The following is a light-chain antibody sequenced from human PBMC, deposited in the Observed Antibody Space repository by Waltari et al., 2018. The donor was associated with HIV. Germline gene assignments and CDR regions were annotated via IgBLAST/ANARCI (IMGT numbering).Light chain of an antibody. CDR3: QQRSNWPLLT. CDR2: DAA. CDR1: KSVGNS. J-gene: IGKJ4*01. V-gene: IGKV3-11*01. Sequence: EIVLTQSPATLSLSPGESATLSCRASKSVGNSLVWYQHKPGQSPRLLIFDAAKRATDIPARFSGSESGTDFTLTISSLESEDCAVYYCQQRSNWPLLTFGGGTKVEIK.